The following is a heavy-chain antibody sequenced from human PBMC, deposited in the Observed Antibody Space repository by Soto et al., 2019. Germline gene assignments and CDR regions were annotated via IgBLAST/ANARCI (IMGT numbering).Heavy chain of an antibody. V-gene: IGHV3-30*03. D-gene: IGHD3-16*01. CDR3: ARFWGPVTSAVDDF. CDR1: GFAFSNFG. J-gene: IGHJ4*02. CDR2: ISYDGNTK. Sequence: GGSLRLSCAASGFAFSNFGMQWGRQAPGKGLEWVASISYDGNTKKFSDSVKGRFTISRDISSNTLYLQMSSLRSDDTAVYYCARFWGPVTSAVDDFWGQGTRVTVSS.